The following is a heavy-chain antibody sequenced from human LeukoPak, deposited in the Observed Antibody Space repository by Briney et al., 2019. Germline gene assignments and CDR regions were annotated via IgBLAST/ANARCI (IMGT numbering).Heavy chain of an antibody. CDR3: STLIF. CDR1: GYTLTELS. D-gene: IGHD3/OR15-3a*01. CDR2: SDPGDGKT. V-gene: IGHV1-24*01. J-gene: IGHJ3*01. Sequence: ASVKVSCKVSGYTLTELSIHWVRQPPGKGLEWMGGSDPGDGKTIFAQKFQGRVAMNEDTSTDTAYMELSSLRSEDTAIYYCSTLIFWGQGTMVIVSS.